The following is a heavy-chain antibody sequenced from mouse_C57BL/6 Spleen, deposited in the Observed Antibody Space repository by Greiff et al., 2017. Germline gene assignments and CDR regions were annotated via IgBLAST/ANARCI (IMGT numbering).Heavy chain of an antibody. J-gene: IGHJ4*01. V-gene: IGHV1-15*01. CDR3: TRWRDY. CDR1: GYTFTDYE. CDR2: FDPETGGT. Sequence: VQLQQSGAELVRPGASVTLSCKASGYTFTDYEMHWVKQTPVHGLEWIGAFDPETGGTAYNQKFKGKAILTADKSSSTAYMELRSLTSEDSAVYYCTRWRDYWGQGTSVTVSS.